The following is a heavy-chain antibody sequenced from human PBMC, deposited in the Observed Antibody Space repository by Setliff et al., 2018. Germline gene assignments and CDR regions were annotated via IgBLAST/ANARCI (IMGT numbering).Heavy chain of an antibody. D-gene: IGHD2-15*01. V-gene: IGHV3-30*02. CDR3: VCFSWRGCSGDTCYSGDDSVDM. CDR2: IRYDGSNK. Sequence: GGSLRLSCAASGFTFSTYGLHWVRQAPGKGLEWVAFIRYDGSNKYFVDSVKGRFTVSRDNSKDTLYLQMNSLRVEDSAIYYCVCFSWRGCSGDTCYSGDDSVDMWGQGTVVTVSS. CDR1: GFTFSTYG. J-gene: IGHJ3*02.